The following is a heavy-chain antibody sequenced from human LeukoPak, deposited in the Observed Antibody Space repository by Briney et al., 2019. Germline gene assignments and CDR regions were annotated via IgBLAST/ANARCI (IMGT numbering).Heavy chain of an antibody. V-gene: IGHV4-59*01. CDR3: ARAPLPFLEWLGFHYYMDV. CDR1: GGSISSYY. CDR2: IYYSGST. Sequence: PSETLSLTCTVSGGSISSYYWRWIRQPPGKGLEWIGYIYYSGSTNYNPSLKSRVTISVDTSKNQFSLKLSSVTAADTAVYYCARAPLPFLEWLGFHYYMDVWGKGTTVTVSS. D-gene: IGHD3-3*01. J-gene: IGHJ6*03.